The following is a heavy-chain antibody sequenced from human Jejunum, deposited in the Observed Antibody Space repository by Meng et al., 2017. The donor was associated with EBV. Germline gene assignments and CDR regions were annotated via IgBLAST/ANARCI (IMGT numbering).Heavy chain of an antibody. CDR2: INHASGAI. CDR1: GSICSGNY. D-gene: IGHD2-15*01. J-gene: IGHJ4*02. V-gene: IGHV1-2*06. Sequence: VSGGGEVKQSGPSVKVSCNTAGSICSGNYNWGGRRHPGWERVWLGRINHASGAIYFEPKFQGRVTLTRDTSISTASMELSCLQPDDTAVYFCAREEYCCGDNCYPAGFWGQGSLVTVSS. CDR3: AREEYCCGDNCYPAGF.